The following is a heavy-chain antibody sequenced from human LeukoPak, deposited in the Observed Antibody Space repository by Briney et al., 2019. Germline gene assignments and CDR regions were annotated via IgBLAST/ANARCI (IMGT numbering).Heavy chain of an antibody. CDR3: VYSSGWTNFYYYGMDV. CDR1: SGSITTSSHY. Sequence: SETLSLTCNVSSGSITTSSHYWGWIRQSPGKKLEWIGSIVYSGTTFYNPSLKSRVIISIDTSKSQFSLRLSSVTAADTALYYCVYSSGWTNFYYYGMDVWGQGTTVTVSS. V-gene: IGHV4-39*07. J-gene: IGHJ6*02. D-gene: IGHD6-19*01. CDR2: IVYSGTT.